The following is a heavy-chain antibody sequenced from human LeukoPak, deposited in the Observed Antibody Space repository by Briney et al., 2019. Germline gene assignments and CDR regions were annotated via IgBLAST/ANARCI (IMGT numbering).Heavy chain of an antibody. Sequence: PGGSLRLSCAASGVTFTNYWMMWVREAPGKGLEWVANIDLDGSEKNYVDSVKGRFTISRDNAKNSLYLQMNSLRAEDTAVYYCATYSRDWAAFEHWGQGTLVTVSS. V-gene: IGHV3-7*02. D-gene: IGHD3/OR15-3a*01. CDR3: ATYSRDWAAFEH. J-gene: IGHJ4*02. CDR2: IDLDGSEK. CDR1: GVTFTNYW.